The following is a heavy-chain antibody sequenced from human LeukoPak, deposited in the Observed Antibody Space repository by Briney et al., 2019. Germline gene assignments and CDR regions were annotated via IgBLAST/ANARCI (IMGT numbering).Heavy chain of an antibody. CDR2: ISAYNGNT. CDR3: ARESGYSSGRYRGLVDY. D-gene: IGHD6-19*01. Sequence: ASVRVSCKASGYTFTSYGISWVRQAPGQGLEWMGWISAYNGNTNYAQKLQGRVTMTTDTSTSTAYMELRSLRSDDTAVYYCARESGYSSGRYRGLVDYWGQGTLVTVSS. CDR1: GYTFTSYG. J-gene: IGHJ4*02. V-gene: IGHV1-18*01.